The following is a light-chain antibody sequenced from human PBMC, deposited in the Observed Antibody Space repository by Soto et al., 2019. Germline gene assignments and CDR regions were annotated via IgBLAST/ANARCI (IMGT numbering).Light chain of an antibody. CDR1: QGISSW. CDR2: GAS. Sequence: DIQITQSPSSVSASVVDRVTITFLASQGISSWLAWYLQKPGKAPKLLIYGASSLQSGVPSRFSGSGSGTEFTLTISNLQPDDFATYFCQKYNNYPRTFGQGTKVDIK. J-gene: IGKJ1*01. V-gene: IGKV1D-16*01. CDR3: QKYNNYPRT.